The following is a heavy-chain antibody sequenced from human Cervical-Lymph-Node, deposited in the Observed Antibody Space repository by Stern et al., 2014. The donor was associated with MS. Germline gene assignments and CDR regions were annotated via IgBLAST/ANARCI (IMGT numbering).Heavy chain of an antibody. D-gene: IGHD5-12*01. V-gene: IGHV1-58*01. CDR2: IVVGSGNT. Sequence: QLVESGPEVKKPGTSVKVSCKASGFAFITSGVQWVRQARGQRLEWMGWIVVGSGNTNYAQKFQERLTITRDMSTSTAYMELSSLRSEDTAMYCAAGPILVAATGYWGQGTLVTVSS. CDR3: AAGPILVAATGY. J-gene: IGHJ4*02. CDR1: GFAFITSG.